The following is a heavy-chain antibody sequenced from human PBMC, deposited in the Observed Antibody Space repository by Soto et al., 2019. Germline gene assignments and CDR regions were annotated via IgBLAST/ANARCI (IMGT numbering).Heavy chain of an antibody. J-gene: IGHJ4*02. Sequence: SETLSLTCAVYGGSFSGYYWTWIRQPPGKGLEWIGEMNRSGSTNYNSSLKSRVTISVDTSQNQFSLKLSSVTAADTAVYYCARRYCDSGIHFGCCEQGTLVTVSS. CDR3: ARRYCDSGIHFGC. CDR1: GGSFSGYY. V-gene: IGHV4-34*01. CDR2: MNRSGST. D-gene: IGHD3-10*01.